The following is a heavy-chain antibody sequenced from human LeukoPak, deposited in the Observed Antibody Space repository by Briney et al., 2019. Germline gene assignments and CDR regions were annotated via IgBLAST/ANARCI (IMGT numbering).Heavy chain of an antibody. D-gene: IGHD3-10*02. CDR1: GFIFTNYA. CDR2: ISTSGSPT. CDR3: AELGITMIGGV. Sequence: TGGSLRLSCAASGFIFTNYAMSWVRQAPGKGLEWVSTISTSGSPTYYADSVKGRFTISRDNAKNSLYLQMNSLRAEDTAVYYCAELGITMIGGVWGKGTTVTISS. V-gene: IGHV3-23*01. J-gene: IGHJ6*04.